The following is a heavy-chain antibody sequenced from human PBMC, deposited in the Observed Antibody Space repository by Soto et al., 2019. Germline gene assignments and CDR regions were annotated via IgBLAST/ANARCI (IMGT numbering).Heavy chain of an antibody. V-gene: IGHV3-15*01. D-gene: IGHD6-13*01. J-gene: IGHJ6*02. CDR1: GFTFSNAW. Sequence: EVPLVESGGGLVKPGGSLRLSCAASGFTFSNAWMSWVRQAPGKGLEWVGRIKSKTDGGTTDYAAPVKGRFTISRDDSKNTLYLQMNSLKTEDTAVYYCTTKMYSSSWYGGGYYYGMDVWGQGTTVTVSS. CDR2: IKSKTDGGTT. CDR3: TTKMYSSSWYGGGYYYGMDV.